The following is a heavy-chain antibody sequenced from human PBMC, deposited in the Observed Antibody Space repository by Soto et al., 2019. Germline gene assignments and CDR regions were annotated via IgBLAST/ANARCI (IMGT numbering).Heavy chain of an antibody. J-gene: IGHJ1*01. Sequence: SETLSLTCTVSGGSISSYYWSWIRQPPGKGLEWIGYIYYSGSTNYNPSLKSRVTISVDTSKNQFSLKLSSVTAADTAVYYCARLVAATNAEYFQHWGQGTLVTVSS. V-gene: IGHV4-59*01. CDR3: ARLVAATNAEYFQH. CDR1: GGSISSYY. CDR2: IYYSGST. D-gene: IGHD2-15*01.